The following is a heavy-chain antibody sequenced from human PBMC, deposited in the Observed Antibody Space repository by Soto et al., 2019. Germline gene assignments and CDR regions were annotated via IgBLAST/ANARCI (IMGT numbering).Heavy chain of an antibody. CDR2: INPSGGST. J-gene: IGHJ6*02. V-gene: IGHV1-46*01. CDR1: GYTFTSYY. CDR3: ARDLDYDILTGYPIYGMDV. Sequence: QVQLVQSGAEVKKPGASVKVSCKASGYTFTSYYMHWVRQAPGQGLEWMGIINPSGGSTSYAQKFQGRVTMTRDTSTSTVYMELSSLRSKDTAVYYCARDLDYDILTGYPIYGMDVWGQGTTVTVSS. D-gene: IGHD3-9*01.